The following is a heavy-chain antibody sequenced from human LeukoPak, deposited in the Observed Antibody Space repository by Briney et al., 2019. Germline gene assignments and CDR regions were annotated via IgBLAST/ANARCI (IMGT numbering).Heavy chain of an antibody. D-gene: IGHD3-22*01. V-gene: IGHV3-23*01. Sequence: GGSLRLSCAASGFTFSSYAMSWVRQAPGKGLEWVSAISGSGGSTYYADSVKGRFTISRDNSKNTLYLQMNSPRAEDTAVYYCAKDHYYDSSGYLIFDYWGQGTLVTVSS. CDR3: AKDHYYDSSGYLIFDY. CDR1: GFTFSSYA. J-gene: IGHJ4*02. CDR2: ISGSGGST.